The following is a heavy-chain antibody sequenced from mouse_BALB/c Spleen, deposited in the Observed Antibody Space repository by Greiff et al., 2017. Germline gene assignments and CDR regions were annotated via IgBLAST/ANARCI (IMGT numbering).Heavy chain of an antibody. J-gene: IGHJ3*01. CDR3: ASLNWAGFAY. V-gene: IGHV5-6-5*01. D-gene: IGHD4-1*01. CDR2: ISSGGST. Sequence: EVQRVESGGGLVKPGGSLKLSCAASGFTFSSYAMSWVRQTPEKRLEWVASISSGGSTYYPDSVKGRFTISRDNARNILYLQMSSLRSEDTAMYYCASLNWAGFAYWGQGTLVTVSA. CDR1: GFTFSSYA.